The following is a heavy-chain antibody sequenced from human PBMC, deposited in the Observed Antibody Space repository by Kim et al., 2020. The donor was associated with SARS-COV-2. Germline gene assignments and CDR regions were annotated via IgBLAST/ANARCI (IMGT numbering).Heavy chain of an antibody. V-gene: IGHV1-69*04. J-gene: IGHJ4*02. Sequence: ANYAQKFQGRVTITADKSTSTAYMELSSLRSEDTAVYYCARAQGVNFDYWGQGTLVTVSS. CDR3: ARAQGVNFDY. D-gene: IGHD2-21*01. CDR2: A.